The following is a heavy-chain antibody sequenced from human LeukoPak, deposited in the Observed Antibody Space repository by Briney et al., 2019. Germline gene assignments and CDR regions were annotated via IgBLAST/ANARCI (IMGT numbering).Heavy chain of an antibody. Sequence: SETLSLTCTVPGGSISSYYWSWIRQPPGKGLEWIGYIYYSGSTNYNPSLKSRVTISVDTSKNQFSLKLSSVTAADTAVYFCARDAAGEGRLVITWFDPWGQGTLVTVSS. CDR1: GGSISSYY. D-gene: IGHD3-22*01. CDR3: ARDAAGEGRLVITWFDP. J-gene: IGHJ5*02. V-gene: IGHV4-59*01. CDR2: IYYSGST.